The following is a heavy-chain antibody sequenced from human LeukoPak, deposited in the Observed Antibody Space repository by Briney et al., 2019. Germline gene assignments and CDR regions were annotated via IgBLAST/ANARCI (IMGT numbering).Heavy chain of an antibody. CDR2: IKKDESER. CDR1: GFIFNGSW. CDR3: ATVAPKWLLDN. D-gene: IGHD3-22*01. Sequence: GGSLRLSCVVSGFIFNGSWMTWVRQAPGKGLEWVANIKKDESERFYMDSVKGRFTISRDNAKNSLYLQMCSLRVEDTAVYYCATVAPKWLLDNWCQGTLVTVSS. J-gene: IGHJ4*02. V-gene: IGHV3-7*03.